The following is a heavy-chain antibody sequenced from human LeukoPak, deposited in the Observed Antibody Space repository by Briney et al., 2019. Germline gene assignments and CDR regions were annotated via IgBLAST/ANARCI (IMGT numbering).Heavy chain of an antibody. CDR3: AKTPSSNWWYFQH. D-gene: IGHD6-13*01. V-gene: IGHV3-23*01. CDR2: ISGSGGST. CDR1: GFIFTNA. Sequence: PGESLTLSCVPSGFIFTNAMHWVRQAPGKGLEWVSAISGSGGSTYYADSVKGRFTISRDNSKNTLYLQMNSLRPEDTAVYYCAKTPSSNWWYFQHWGQGTLVTVSS. J-gene: IGHJ1*01.